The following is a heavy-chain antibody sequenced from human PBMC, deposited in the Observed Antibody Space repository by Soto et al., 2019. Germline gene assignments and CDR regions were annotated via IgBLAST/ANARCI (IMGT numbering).Heavy chain of an antibody. J-gene: IGHJ4*02. D-gene: IGHD2-15*01. CDR1: GFTFSDYY. Sequence: GGSLRLSCAASGFTFSDYYMSWIRQAPGKGLEWVSYISSSGSTIYYADSVKGRFTISRDNAKNSLYLQMNSLRAEDTAVYYCARVGLGYCSGGSCYLLSLFFDYWGQGTLVTVSS. V-gene: IGHV3-11*01. CDR2: ISSSGSTI. CDR3: ARVGLGYCSGGSCYLLSLFFDY.